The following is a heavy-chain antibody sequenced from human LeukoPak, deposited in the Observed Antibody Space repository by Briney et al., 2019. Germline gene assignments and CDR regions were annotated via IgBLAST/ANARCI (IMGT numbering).Heavy chain of an antibody. D-gene: IGHD4-11*01. Sequence: GGSLRLSCAASGFTFNNYAMTWVRQSPGKGLEWVSVVSGSGDNTNYADSVKGRFTISRDSSKNTLFLQMNSLTTEDTAVYFCARWGNDYSQFDSWGQGTLVTVS. CDR3: ARWGNDYSQFDS. CDR1: GFTFNNYA. J-gene: IGHJ4*02. CDR2: VSGSGDNT. V-gene: IGHV3-23*01.